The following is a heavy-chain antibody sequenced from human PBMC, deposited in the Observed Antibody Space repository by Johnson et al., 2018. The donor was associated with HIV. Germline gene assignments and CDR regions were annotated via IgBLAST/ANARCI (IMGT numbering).Heavy chain of an antibody. J-gene: IGHJ3*02. CDR3: AREKWEPNGALDI. Sequence: QVQLMESGGGLVEPGGSLRLSCAASGFTFSDYYMSWIRQAPGKGLEWVSYISSSGSTIYYADSVKGRFTISRDNSKNTLYLQMNNLRVEDTAVYYCAREKWEPNGALDIWGQGTMVTVSS. CDR2: ISSSGSTI. V-gene: IGHV3-11*04. CDR1: GFTFSDYY. D-gene: IGHD1-26*01.